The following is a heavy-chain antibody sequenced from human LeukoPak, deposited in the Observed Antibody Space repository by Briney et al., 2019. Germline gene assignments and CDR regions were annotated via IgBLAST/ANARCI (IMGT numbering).Heavy chain of an antibody. J-gene: IGHJ4*02. CDR1: GFTFNIYA. Sequence: GGSLRLSCAASGFTFNIYAMSWVRQAPGKGLEWVSAIRGSGAGTFHAGSVKGRFTISKDNSKNTLYLQMHSLRAEDTAVYYCAKADGDYYDTSGSFDDWGQGTLVTVSS. CDR3: AKADGDYYDTSGSFDD. D-gene: IGHD3-22*01. V-gene: IGHV3-23*01. CDR2: IRGSGAGT.